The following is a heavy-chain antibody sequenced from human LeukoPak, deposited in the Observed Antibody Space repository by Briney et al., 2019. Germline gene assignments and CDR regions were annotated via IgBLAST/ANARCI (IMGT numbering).Heavy chain of an antibody. J-gene: IGHJ4*02. Sequence: GGSLRLSCAASGFTVSNNYMSWVRQAPGKGLEWVSVIYSAGGTYYADSLKGRFTISRDNSKNTLYLQMNSLRVEDTAVYYCASARGSNYGSLGDWGQGTLVTVSS. CDR2: IYSAGGT. CDR3: ASARGSNYGSLGD. CDR1: GFTVSNNY. V-gene: IGHV3-66*01. D-gene: IGHD5-18*01.